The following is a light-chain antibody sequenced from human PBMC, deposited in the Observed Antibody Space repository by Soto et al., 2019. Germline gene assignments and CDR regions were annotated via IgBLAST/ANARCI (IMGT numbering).Light chain of an antibody. CDR1: SSDVGGYNY. Sequence: QSVLTQPASVSGSPGQSITISCTGTSSDVGGYNYVSWYQQHPGKAPKLMIYDVSNRPSGVSNRFSGSKSGNTASLTISGLQAEDEFDYYCSSYTSSSLDFYVFGTGTRVTVL. J-gene: IGLJ1*01. V-gene: IGLV2-14*01. CDR2: DVS. CDR3: SSYTSSSLDFYV.